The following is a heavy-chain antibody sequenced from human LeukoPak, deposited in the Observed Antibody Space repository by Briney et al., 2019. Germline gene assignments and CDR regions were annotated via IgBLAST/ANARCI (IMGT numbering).Heavy chain of an antibody. J-gene: IGHJ4*02. D-gene: IGHD2-2*01. V-gene: IGHV3-15*01. CDR3: TTGLYCSTTSCYSLDF. CDR2: IKSKSDGGTT. Sequence: ETLSLTCAVYGGSFSGYYWSWIRQPPGKGLEWVGRIKSKSDGGTTDYAAPVKGRFTISRDDSKNTLYLQMNSLKTEDSAVYYCTTGLYCSTTSCYSLDFWGQGTLVTVSS. CDR1: GGSFSGYY.